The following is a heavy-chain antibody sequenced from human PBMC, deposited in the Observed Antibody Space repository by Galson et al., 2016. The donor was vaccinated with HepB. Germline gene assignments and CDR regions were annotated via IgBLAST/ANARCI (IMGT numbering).Heavy chain of an antibody. V-gene: IGHV3-30*19. CDR1: GFTFSRYG. J-gene: IGHJ4*02. D-gene: IGHD2-21*02. CDR3: AKLDCGRDCPRDD. Sequence: SLRLSCAASGFTFSRYGMHWVRQAPGKGLEWVAVISYDGGDKHYADPAKGRFTVSRDNSKNTLFLQMNSLRVEDTAVYYCAKLDCGRDCPRDDWGQGTQVTVS. CDR2: ISYDGGDK.